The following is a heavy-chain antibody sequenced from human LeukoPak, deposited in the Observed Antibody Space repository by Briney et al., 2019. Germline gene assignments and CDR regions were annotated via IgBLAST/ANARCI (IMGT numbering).Heavy chain of an antibody. Sequence: GASVKVSCKASGGTFSSYAISWVRQAPGQGLEWMGRIIPILGIANYAQKFKGRVTITADKSTSTAYMELSSLRSEDTAVYYCARGVHPDYYDSSGYYYDFDYWGQGTLVTVSS. V-gene: IGHV1-69*04. D-gene: IGHD3-22*01. CDR1: GGTFSSYA. CDR2: IIPILGIA. J-gene: IGHJ4*02. CDR3: ARGVHPDYYDSSGYYYDFDY.